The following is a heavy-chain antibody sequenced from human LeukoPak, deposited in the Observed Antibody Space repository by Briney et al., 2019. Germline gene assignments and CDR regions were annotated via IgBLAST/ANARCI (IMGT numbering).Heavy chain of an antibody. V-gene: IGHV4-59*01. CDR1: GGSISSYY. Sequence: PSETLPLTCTVSGGSISSYYWSWIRQPPGKGLEWIGYIYYSGSTNYNPSLKSRVTISVDTSKNQFSLKLSSVTAADTAVYYCARSSDQHDYGDYNDAFDIWGQGTMVTVSS. J-gene: IGHJ3*02. CDR3: ARSSDQHDYGDYNDAFDI. D-gene: IGHD4-17*01. CDR2: IYYSGST.